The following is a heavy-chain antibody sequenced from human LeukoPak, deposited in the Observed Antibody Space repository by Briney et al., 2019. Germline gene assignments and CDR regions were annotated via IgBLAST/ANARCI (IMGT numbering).Heavy chain of an antibody. CDR2: IYSDDST. CDR3: VREAGYCAPVCVKTNWFDP. V-gene: IGHV3-53*01. D-gene: IGHD2-15*01. J-gene: IGHJ5*02. CDR1: GFTFSSSW. Sequence: PGGSLRLSCAASGFTFSSSWMHWVRQAPGKGLVWVSVIYSDDSTYYADSVRGRFTISRDDSTNTVYLHMNSLRDEDTALYHCVREAGYCAPVCVKTNWFDPWGQGTLVTVSS.